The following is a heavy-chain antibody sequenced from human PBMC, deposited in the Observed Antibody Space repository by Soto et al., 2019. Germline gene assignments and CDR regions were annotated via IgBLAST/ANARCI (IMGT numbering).Heavy chain of an antibody. CDR1: GGTFSSYA. D-gene: IGHD3-3*01. J-gene: IGHJ4*02. V-gene: IGHV1-69*13. CDR3: AIMSDCWIAYYKRRVGDVYYFTY. Sequence: ASVKVSCKASGGTFSSYAISWVRQAPGQGLEWMGGIIPIFGTANYAQKFQGRVTITADESTSTAYMELRSLRSEDTAVYCCAIMSDCWIAYYKRRVGDVYYFTYWGQGTLVTVSA. CDR2: IIPIFGTA.